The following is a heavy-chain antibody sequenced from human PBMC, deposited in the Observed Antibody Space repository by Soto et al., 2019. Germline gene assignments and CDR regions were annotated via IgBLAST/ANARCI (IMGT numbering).Heavy chain of an antibody. Sequence: PSETLSLTCTVSGGSISSDNYYWSWIRQHPGKGLEWIGYIYYSGSTYYDPSLKSRVTISVDTSKNQFSLKLSSVTAADTAVYFCARKDKSGYFNWFDPWGQGTLVTVSS. CDR1: GGSISSDNYY. V-gene: IGHV4-31*03. CDR3: ARKDKSGYFNWFDP. D-gene: IGHD3-22*01. J-gene: IGHJ5*02. CDR2: IYYSGST.